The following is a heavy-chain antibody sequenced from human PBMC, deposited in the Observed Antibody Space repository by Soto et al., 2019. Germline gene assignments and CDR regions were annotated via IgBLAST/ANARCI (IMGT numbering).Heavy chain of an antibody. Sequence: SETLSLTCAVYGGSFSGYYWTWIRQPPGTGLEWIGEINHSGSTNYNPSLKSRVTISVDTSKNQFSLKLTSVTVADTAVYYCARDKITGLFDYWGQGTLVT. V-gene: IGHV4-34*01. CDR2: INHSGST. J-gene: IGHJ4*02. CDR3: ARDKITGLFDY. D-gene: IGHD2-8*02. CDR1: GGSFSGYY.